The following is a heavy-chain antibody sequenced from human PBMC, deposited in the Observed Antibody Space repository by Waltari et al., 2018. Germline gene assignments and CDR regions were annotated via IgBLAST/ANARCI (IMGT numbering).Heavy chain of an antibody. CDR1: GGSISSGSYY. Sequence: QVQLQESGPGLVKPSQTLSLTCTVSGGSISSGSYYWSWIRQPAGKGLEWIGRIYTSGSTNYNPSRKSRVTISVDTSKNQFSLKLSSVTAADTAVYYCARVAAAGFNWFDPWGQGTLVTVSS. V-gene: IGHV4-61*02. CDR3: ARVAAAGFNWFDP. D-gene: IGHD6-13*01. J-gene: IGHJ5*02. CDR2: IYTSGST.